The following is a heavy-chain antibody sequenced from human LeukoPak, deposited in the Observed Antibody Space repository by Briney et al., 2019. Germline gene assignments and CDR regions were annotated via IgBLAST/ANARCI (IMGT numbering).Heavy chain of an antibody. V-gene: IGHV4-59*01. J-gene: IGHJ3*02. CDR3: ARARYVNSFYAFDI. D-gene: IGHD3-9*01. CDR1: GGSISSYY. CDR2: LSKSGNT. Sequence: SETLSLTCTVSGGSISSYYWSWVRLPPGKGLEWIGYLSKSGNTNYSPSLKSRVTIFGGTSKNQFFLRLSSVTAADTAVYYCARARYVNSFYAFDIWGQGTLVTVSS.